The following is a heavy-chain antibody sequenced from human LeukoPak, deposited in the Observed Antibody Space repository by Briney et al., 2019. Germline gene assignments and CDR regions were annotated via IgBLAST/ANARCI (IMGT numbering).Heavy chain of an antibody. CDR1: VFTFSNFG. CDR2: ISGSGSTT. D-gene: IGHD5-18*01. Sequence: GGSLRLSCAASVFTFSNFGMSWVRQAPGKGLEWVSSISGSGSTTYYADSVKGRFTISRDNSKNTLYLQMNSLRAEDAAVYYCAKEEGYIYGLLDYWGQGILVTVSS. J-gene: IGHJ4*02. V-gene: IGHV3-23*01. CDR3: AKEEGYIYGLLDY.